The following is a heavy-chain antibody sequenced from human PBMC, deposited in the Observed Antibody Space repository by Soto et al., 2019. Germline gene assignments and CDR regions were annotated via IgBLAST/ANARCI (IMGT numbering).Heavy chain of an antibody. CDR3: RREPGRYFASLWPGRPDTKIYYGLEV. V-gene: IGHV1-18*04. Sequence: ASVKVSCKASGYTFTSYGISWVRQAPVQGNEWMGWISAYNGNTNYAQKLQGRVTMTTDTSTSTAYMELRSLRSDDTAVYYCRREPGRYFASLWPGRPDTKIYYGLEVYGQGTTVTVAS. CDR2: ISAYNGNT. J-gene: IGHJ6*02. D-gene: IGHD3-9*01. CDR1: GYTFTSYG.